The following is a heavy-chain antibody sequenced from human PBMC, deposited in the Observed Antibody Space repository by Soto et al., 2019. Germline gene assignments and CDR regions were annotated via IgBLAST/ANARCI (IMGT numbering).Heavy chain of an antibody. CDR2: IIPIFGTA. D-gene: IGHD6-13*01. CDR1: GGTFSSYA. J-gene: IGHJ6*02. V-gene: IGHV1-69*13. Sequence: SVKVSCKASGGTFSSYAISWVRQAPGQGLEWMGGIIPIFGTANYAQKFQGRVTITADESTSTAYMELSSLRSEDTAVYYCARDLYSSAAAVNYYGMDVWGQGTTVTAP. CDR3: ARDLYSSAAAVNYYGMDV.